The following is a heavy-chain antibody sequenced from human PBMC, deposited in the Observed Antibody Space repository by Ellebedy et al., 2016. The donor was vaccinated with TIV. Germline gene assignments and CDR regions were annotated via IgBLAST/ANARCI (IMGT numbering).Heavy chain of an antibody. D-gene: IGHD2-21*01. CDR3: ARERRYCGNECYLYYYYGMDV. Sequence: GESLKISCAASGFTFAHFAMNWVRQAPGRGLEWVSILNSGGATDYADSVKGRFIISRDDVKNTLHLQMFRLRAEDTAIYYCARERRYCGNECYLYYYYGMDVWGQGTTVTVAS. V-gene: IGHV3-66*01. CDR2: LNSGGAT. CDR1: GFTFAHFA. J-gene: IGHJ6*02.